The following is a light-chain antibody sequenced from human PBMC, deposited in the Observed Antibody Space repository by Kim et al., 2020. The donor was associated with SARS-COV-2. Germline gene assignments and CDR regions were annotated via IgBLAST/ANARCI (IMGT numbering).Light chain of an antibody. V-gene: IGKV1-39*01. CDR1: QDISRY. J-gene: IGKJ1*01. CDR3: QQTYSASRT. CDR2: TAS. Sequence: ASVGDRVPITCRASQDISRYLNWSQRKPGKAPNLLIYTASSLQSGVPSRFTGSGSETDFTLTISSLQPEDFATYYCQQTYSASRTFGQGTKVDIK.